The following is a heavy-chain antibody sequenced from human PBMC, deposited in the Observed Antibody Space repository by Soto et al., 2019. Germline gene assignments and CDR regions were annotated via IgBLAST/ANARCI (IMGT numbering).Heavy chain of an antibody. D-gene: IGHD6-13*01. CDR3: ARDQTALAAAGTAYFDY. V-gene: IGHV3-11*01. Sequence: GSLRLSCAASGFTFSDYYMSWIRQAPGKGLEWVSYISSSGSTIYYADSVKGRFTISRDNAKNSLYLQMNSLRAEDTAVYYCARDQTALAAAGTAYFDYWGQGTLVTVSS. CDR1: GFTFSDYY. CDR2: ISSSGSTI. J-gene: IGHJ4*02.